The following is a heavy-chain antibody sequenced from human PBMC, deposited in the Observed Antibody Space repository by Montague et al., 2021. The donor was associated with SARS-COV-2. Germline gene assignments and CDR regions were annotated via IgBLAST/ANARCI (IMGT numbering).Heavy chain of an antibody. J-gene: IGHJ6*03. D-gene: IGHD3-16*01. CDR2: ISSSSYI. CDR3: ARVPRIRFMENYYYYMDV. V-gene: IGHV3-21*01. Sequence: SLRLSCAASGFTFSSYSMNWVRQAPGKGLEWVSSISSSSYIYYADSVKGRFIISRDNAKNSLYLQMNSLRAEDTAVYYCARVPRIRFMENYYYYMDVWGKGTTVTVSS. CDR1: GFTFSSYS.